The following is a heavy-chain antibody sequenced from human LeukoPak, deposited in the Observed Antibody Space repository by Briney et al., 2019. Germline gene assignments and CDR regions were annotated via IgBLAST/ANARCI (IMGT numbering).Heavy chain of an antibody. J-gene: IGHJ4*02. V-gene: IGHV3-74*01. CDR2: INSDGSST. CDR3: ARDGGDGYNGFDY. D-gene: IGHD5-24*01. CDR1: GFTFSSYE. Sequence: GGSLRLSCAASGFTFSSYEMNWVRQAPGKGLVWVSRINSDGSSTSYADSVKGRFTISRDNAKNTLYLQMNSLRAEDTAVYYCARDGGDGYNGFDYWGRGTLVTVSS.